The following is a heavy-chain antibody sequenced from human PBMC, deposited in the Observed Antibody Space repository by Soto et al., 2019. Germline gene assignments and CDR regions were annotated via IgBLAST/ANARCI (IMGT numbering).Heavy chain of an antibody. CDR2: ISYDGSNK. V-gene: IGHV3-30*18. J-gene: IGHJ6*03. Sequence: QVQLVESGGGVVQPGRSLRLSCAASGFTFSSYGMHWVRQAPGKGLEWVAVISYDGSNKYYADSVKGRFTISRDNSKNTLYLQMNSLRAEDTAVYYCAKDIYSGYDYYYYYMDVLGKGTTVTVSS. CDR3: AKDIYSGYDYYYYYMDV. D-gene: IGHD5-12*01. CDR1: GFTFSSYG.